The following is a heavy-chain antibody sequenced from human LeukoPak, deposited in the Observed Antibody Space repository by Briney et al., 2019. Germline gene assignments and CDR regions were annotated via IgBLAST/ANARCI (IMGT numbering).Heavy chain of an antibody. CDR3: AKENGSPYYFDY. CDR1: GFTFNNYA. V-gene: IGHV3-23*01. Sequence: GGSLRLSCAASGFTFNNYAVSWVRQAPGKGLEWVSGISTSGGTTYYADSVKGRFTISRDNSKNTLYLQMSSLRAEDTAIYYCAKENGSPYYFDYWGQGTLVTVSS. CDR2: ISTSGGTT. D-gene: IGHD2-8*01. J-gene: IGHJ4*02.